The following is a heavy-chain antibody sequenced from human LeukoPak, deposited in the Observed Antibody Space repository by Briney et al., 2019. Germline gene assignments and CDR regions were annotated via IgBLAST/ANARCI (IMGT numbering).Heavy chain of an antibody. Sequence: ASVEVSCKASGYTFTSYDINWVRQATGQGLEWMGWMNPNSGNTGYAQKFQGRVTMTRNTSISTAYMELSSLRSEDTAVYYCARTTAPAYYGSGNFDYWGQGTLVTVSS. CDR2: MNPNSGNT. CDR1: GYTFTSYD. CDR3: ARTTAPAYYGSGNFDY. V-gene: IGHV1-8*01. J-gene: IGHJ4*02. D-gene: IGHD3-10*01.